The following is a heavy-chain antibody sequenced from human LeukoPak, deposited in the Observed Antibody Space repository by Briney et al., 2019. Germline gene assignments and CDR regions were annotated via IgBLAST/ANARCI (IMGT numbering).Heavy chain of an antibody. D-gene: IGHD2-2*03. CDR2: IRSKANSYAT. CDR1: GFTFSGSA. V-gene: IGHV3-73*01. Sequence: GGSLRLFCAASGFTFSGSAMHWVRQASGKGLEWVGRIRSKANSYATAYAASVKGRFTISRDDSKNTAYLQMNSLKTEDTAVYYCTRWIIGRPDDWGQGTLVTVSS. CDR3: TRWIIGRPDD. J-gene: IGHJ4*02.